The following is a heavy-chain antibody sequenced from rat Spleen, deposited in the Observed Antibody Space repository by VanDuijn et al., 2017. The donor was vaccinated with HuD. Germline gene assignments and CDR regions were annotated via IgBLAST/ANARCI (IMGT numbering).Heavy chain of an antibody. V-gene: IGHV2-32*01. CDR3: VRSRGYSSPDY. Sequence: QVQLKESGPGVVQPSQTLSLTCTVSGFSLPSYHVSWVRQPPGKGLEWMGVMWSDGDTSYNSALKSRLSISRDTSKSQVFLKMNSLQTEDTAMYFCVRSRGYSSPDYWGQGVMVTVSS. J-gene: IGHJ2*01. CDR2: MWSDGDT. D-gene: IGHD1-2*01. CDR1: GFSLPSYH.